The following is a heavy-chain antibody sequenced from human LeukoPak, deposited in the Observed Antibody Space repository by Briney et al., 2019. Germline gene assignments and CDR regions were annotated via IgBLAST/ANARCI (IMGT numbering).Heavy chain of an antibody. CDR3: TKDRYCPSTNCPVDY. CDR2: INRSSDKV. V-gene: IGHV3-9*01. CDR1: GFTFDEYA. Sequence: QPGGSLRLSCAGYGFTFDEYALHWVRQAPGKGLEWVSGINRSSDKVGYADSVKGRFTISRDNARNFLYLQMNSLRLEDTAMYYCTKDRYCPSTNCPVDYWGQGTLVTVSS. D-gene: IGHD2-2*01. J-gene: IGHJ4*02.